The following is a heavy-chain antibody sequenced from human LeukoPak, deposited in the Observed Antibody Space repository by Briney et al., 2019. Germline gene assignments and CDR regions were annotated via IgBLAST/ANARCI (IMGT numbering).Heavy chain of an antibody. Sequence: PGGSLRLSCAASGFTFSSYWMNWARQAPGKGLVWVSRINIDGTTTTYADSVKGRFTISRDNAKNTLYLQMNSLRAEDTAVYYCARGDRPEYSTSAAHWFVPWGQGTLVTVSS. V-gene: IGHV3-74*01. D-gene: IGHD6-6*01. J-gene: IGHJ5*02. CDR2: INIDGTTT. CDR3: ARGDRPEYSTSAAHWFVP. CDR1: GFTFSSYW.